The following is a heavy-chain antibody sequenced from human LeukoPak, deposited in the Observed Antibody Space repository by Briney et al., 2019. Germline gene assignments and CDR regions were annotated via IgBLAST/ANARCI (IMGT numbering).Heavy chain of an antibody. CDR2: IYTSGST. Sequence: SETLSLTCTVSGGSISSYYWSWIRQPAGKGLEWIGRIYTSGSTNYNPSLKSRVTISVDTSKNQISLKVRSVTAADTAVYYCARADYDFWTGYFYYMDVWGKGTTVTVSS. J-gene: IGHJ6*03. CDR1: GGSISSYY. V-gene: IGHV4-4*07. D-gene: IGHD3-3*01. CDR3: ARADYDFWTGYFYYMDV.